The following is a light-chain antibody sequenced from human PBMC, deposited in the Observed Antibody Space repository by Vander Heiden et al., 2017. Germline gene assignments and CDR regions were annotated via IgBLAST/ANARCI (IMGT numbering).Light chain of an antibody. CDR3: QVWDSSSDHRV. Sequence: SYVLTQPPSMSVAPGKTARITCGGNNIGRKSVHWYQQKPGQAPVLVVFDDSDRPSGIPERFSGSKSGNTATLTISRVEAGDEADYYCQVWDSSSDHRVFGGGTKVTVL. J-gene: IGLJ3*02. CDR1: NIGRKS. CDR2: DDS. V-gene: IGLV3-21*03.